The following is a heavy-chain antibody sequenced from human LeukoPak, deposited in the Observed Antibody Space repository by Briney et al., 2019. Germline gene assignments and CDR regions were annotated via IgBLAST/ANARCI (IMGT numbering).Heavy chain of an antibody. CDR2: INHSGST. D-gene: IGHD1-26*01. Sequence: SETLSLTCTVSGGSISSGGYYWSWIRQPPGKGLEWIGEINHSGSTNYNPSLKSRVTISVDTSKNQFSLKLSSVTAADTAVYYCARYSGSQGSFFDYWGQGTLVTVSS. CDR3: ARYSGSQGSFFDY. CDR1: GGSISSGGYY. J-gene: IGHJ4*02. V-gene: IGHV4-39*07.